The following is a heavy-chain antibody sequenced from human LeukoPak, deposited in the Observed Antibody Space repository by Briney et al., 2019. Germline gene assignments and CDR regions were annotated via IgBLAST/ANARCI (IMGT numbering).Heavy chain of an antibody. CDR2: IYYTGST. CDR3: ARLTGYSSESWFDP. J-gene: IGHJ5*02. D-gene: IGHD3-9*01. V-gene: IGHV4-59*01. Sequence: SETLSLTCTVSGGSISTYYWSWIRQPPGKGLEWIGYIYYTGSTSYNPSLKSRVTMSLDASKNQFSLELNSVTPADTAVYYCARLTGYSSESWFDPWGQGTLVTVSS. CDR1: GGSISTYY.